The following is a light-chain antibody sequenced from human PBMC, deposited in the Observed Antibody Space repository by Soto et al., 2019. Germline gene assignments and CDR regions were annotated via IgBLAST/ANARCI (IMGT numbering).Light chain of an antibody. CDR3: QQYGSSPLT. J-gene: IGKJ4*01. Sequence: PGDRATLSCRASQSVRGSSLAWYQQKPGQAPRLLIYGASSRATGIPARFSGGGSGTDFSLTISRLQTEDFSVYYCQQYGSSPLTFGGGTKVEMK. CDR1: QSVRGSS. CDR2: GAS. V-gene: IGKV3-20*01.